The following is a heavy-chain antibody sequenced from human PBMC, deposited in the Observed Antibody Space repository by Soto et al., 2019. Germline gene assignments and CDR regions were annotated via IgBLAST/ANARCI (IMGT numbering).Heavy chain of an antibody. CDR2: IIPIFGTA. CDR3: ARAVIGGVVGISWFDP. Sequence: QVQLVQSGAEVKKPGSSVKVSCKASGGTFSSYAISWVRQAPGQGLEWMGGIIPIFGTANYAQKFQGRVTITADESTSTADMELSSLRSEDTAVYYCARAVIGGVVGISWFDPWGQGTLVTVSS. J-gene: IGHJ5*02. CDR1: GGTFSSYA. D-gene: IGHD3-3*01. V-gene: IGHV1-69*01.